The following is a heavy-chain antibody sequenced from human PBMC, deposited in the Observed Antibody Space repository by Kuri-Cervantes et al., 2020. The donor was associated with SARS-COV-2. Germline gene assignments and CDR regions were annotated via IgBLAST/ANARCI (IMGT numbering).Heavy chain of an antibody. D-gene: IGHD3-10*01. CDR1: GFTFSSYA. CDR3: ASMVRGNYGMDV. V-gene: IGHV3-23*03. CDR2: IYSGGSST. J-gene: IGHJ6*02. Sequence: GESLKISCAASGFTFSSYAMCWVRQAPGKGLEWVSVIYSGGSSTYYADSVKGRFTISGDNSKSTLYLQMNSLRAEDTAVYYCASMVRGNYGMDVWGQGTTVTVSS.